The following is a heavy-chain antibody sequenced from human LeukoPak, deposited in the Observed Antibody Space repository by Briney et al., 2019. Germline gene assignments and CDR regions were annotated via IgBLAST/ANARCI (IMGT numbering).Heavy chain of an antibody. J-gene: IGHJ6*03. D-gene: IGHD1-26*01. Sequence: GGSLRLSCAASGFTFSSYGMHWVRQAPGKGLEWVAFIRYDGSNKYYADSVKGRFTISRDNSKNTLYLQMNSLRAEDTAVYYCARAKVGATIYYYMDVWGKGTTVTVSS. V-gene: IGHV3-30*02. CDR1: GFTFSSYG. CDR2: IRYDGSNK. CDR3: ARAKVGATIYYYMDV.